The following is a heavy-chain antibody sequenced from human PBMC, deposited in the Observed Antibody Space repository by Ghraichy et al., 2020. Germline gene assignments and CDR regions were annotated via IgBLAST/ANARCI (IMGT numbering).Heavy chain of an antibody. V-gene: IGHV3-23*01. D-gene: IGHD5-12*01. CDR2: ISGGADVT. CDR1: GFTFHNYA. CDR3: AKDSGSDLRYTS. J-gene: IGHJ4*02. Sequence: GGSLRLSCAASGFTFHNYALSWVRQTPGKGLEWVSAISGGADVTYYADSVKGRFTISRDNSKYTLYLQMNSLRAEDTAIYYCAKDSGSDLRYTSWGQGTLVTVSS.